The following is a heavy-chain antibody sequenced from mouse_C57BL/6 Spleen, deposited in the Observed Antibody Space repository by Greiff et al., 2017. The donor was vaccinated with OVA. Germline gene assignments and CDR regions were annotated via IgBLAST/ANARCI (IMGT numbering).Heavy chain of an antibody. J-gene: IGHJ3*01. CDR3: TVYYSNFAY. D-gene: IGHD2-5*01. Sequence: EVQRVESGGGLVQPGGSMKLSCVASGFTFSNYWMNWVRQSPEKGLEWVAQIRLKSDNYATHYAESVKGRFTISRDDSKSSVYLQMNNLRAEDTGIYYCTVYYSNFAYWGQGTLVTVSA. V-gene: IGHV6-3*01. CDR2: IRLKSDNYAT. CDR1: GFTFSNYW.